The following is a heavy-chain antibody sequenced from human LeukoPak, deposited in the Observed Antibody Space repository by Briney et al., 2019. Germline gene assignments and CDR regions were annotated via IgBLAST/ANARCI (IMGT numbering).Heavy chain of an antibody. CDR1: GGSISSYY. J-gene: IGHJ3*02. Sequence: PSETLSLTCTVSGGSISSYYWSWIRQPPGKGLEWIGYIYYSGSTNYNPSLKSRVTISVDTSKNQFSLKLSSVTAADTAVYYCAREPPKSLTQGFDIWGQGTMVTVSS. V-gene: IGHV4-59*01. CDR3: AREPPKSLTQGFDI. CDR2: IYYSGST.